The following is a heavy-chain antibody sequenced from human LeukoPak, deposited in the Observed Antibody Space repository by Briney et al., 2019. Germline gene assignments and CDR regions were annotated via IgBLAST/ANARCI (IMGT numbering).Heavy chain of an antibody. CDR1: GFTVSSNY. CDR2: IYSDSST. J-gene: IGHJ4*02. D-gene: IGHD3-10*02. CDR3: ARNLPMLF. V-gene: IGHV3-53*01. Sequence: GGSLRLSCAASGFTVSSNYMSWVRQAPGKGLEWVSVIYSDSSTYYADSVKGRFTISRDKSKNTLYLQMNSLRAEDTAIYYCARNLPMLFGGQGTLVTVSS.